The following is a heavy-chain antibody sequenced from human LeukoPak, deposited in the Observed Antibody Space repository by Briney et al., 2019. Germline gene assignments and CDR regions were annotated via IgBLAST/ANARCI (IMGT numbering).Heavy chain of an antibody. Sequence: PSETLSLTCTVSGGSISSSSYYWGWIRQPPGKGLEWIGSIYYSGSTYYNPSLKSRVTISVDRSKNQFSLKLSSVTAADTAVYYCARGFRGIHAFDIWGQGTMVTVSS. CDR3: ARGFRGIHAFDI. CDR1: GGSISSSSYY. V-gene: IGHV4-39*07. D-gene: IGHD1-14*01. CDR2: IYYSGST. J-gene: IGHJ3*02.